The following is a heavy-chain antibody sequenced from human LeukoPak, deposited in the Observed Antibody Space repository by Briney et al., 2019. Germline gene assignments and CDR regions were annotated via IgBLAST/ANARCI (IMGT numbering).Heavy chain of an antibody. D-gene: IGHD3-22*01. CDR1: GGTFSSYA. CDR2: IIPIFGTA. V-gene: IGHV1-69*06. J-gene: IGHJ4*02. CDR3: ARESDDSSGYYPLDY. Sequence: ASVEVSCKASGGTFSSYAISWVRQAPGQGLEWMGGIIPIFGTANYAQKFQGRVTITADKSTSTAYMELSSLRSEDTAVYYCARESDDSSGYYPLDYWGQGTLVTVSS.